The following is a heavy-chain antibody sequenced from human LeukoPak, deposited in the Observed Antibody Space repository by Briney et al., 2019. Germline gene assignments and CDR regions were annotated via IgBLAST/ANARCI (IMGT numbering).Heavy chain of an antibody. CDR1: GDSISIYY. CDR3: AREGDYDFWSGYFDY. J-gene: IGHJ4*02. CDR2: IHYSGTA. V-gene: IGHV4-59*01. Sequence: SETLSLTCSVSGDSISIYYWSWIRQPPGKGPEFIGYIHYSGTANYNPSLRSRVTISVDTSKNQFSLKLSSVTAADTAVYYCAREGDYDFWSGYFDYWGQGTLVTVSP. D-gene: IGHD3-3*01.